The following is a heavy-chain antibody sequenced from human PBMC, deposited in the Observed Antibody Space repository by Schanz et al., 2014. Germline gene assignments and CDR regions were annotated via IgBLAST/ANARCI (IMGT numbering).Heavy chain of an antibody. D-gene: IGHD3-9*01. CDR1: GGTFSSST. V-gene: IGHV1-69*09. CDR2: IIPILDKT. Sequence: QVQLVQSGAEVKKPGASVRVSCKASGGTFSSSTLTWVRQAPGQGLEWMGRIIPILDKTNYAQKFQGRVTMTADKSTSTVYMEESGLRSEDAAVYYCAKVDRARYYAMDVWGQGTTVTVSS. CDR3: AKVDRARYYAMDV. J-gene: IGHJ6*02.